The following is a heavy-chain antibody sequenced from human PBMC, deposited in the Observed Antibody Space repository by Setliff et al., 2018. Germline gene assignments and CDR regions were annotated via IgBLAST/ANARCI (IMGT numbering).Heavy chain of an antibody. D-gene: IGHD3-16*01. J-gene: IGHJ6*02. Sequence: PGWSLRLSCEASGFTLDDYYMTWIRQAPGKGLEWISYISSSGYTIYYANSVKGRFSISRDNAKNSLYLQMNNLRAEDTAMYYCARDDYNSPMDVWGHGTTVTVSS. CDR3: ARDDYNSPMDV. CDR1: GFTLDDYY. V-gene: IGHV3-11*04. CDR2: ISSSGYTI.